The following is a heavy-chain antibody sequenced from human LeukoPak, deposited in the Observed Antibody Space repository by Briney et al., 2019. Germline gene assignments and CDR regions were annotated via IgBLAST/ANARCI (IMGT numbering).Heavy chain of an antibody. Sequence: GGSLRLSCAASGFTFSSYAMHWVRQAPGKGLEWVAVISYDGSNKYYADSVKGRFTISRDNSKNTLYLQMNSLRAEDTAVYYCARDRNYDYVWGSYRLNDAFDIWGQGTMVTVSS. J-gene: IGHJ3*02. CDR2: ISYDGSNK. D-gene: IGHD3-16*02. CDR3: ARDRNYDYVWGSYRLNDAFDI. CDR1: GFTFSSYA. V-gene: IGHV3-30*04.